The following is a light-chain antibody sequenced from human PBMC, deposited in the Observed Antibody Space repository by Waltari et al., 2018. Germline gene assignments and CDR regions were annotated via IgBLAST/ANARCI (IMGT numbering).Light chain of an antibody. CDR2: GAS. V-gene: IGKV3-20*01. Sequence: EIVLTQSPGTLSLSLGERATVSCRASQSVSRALACDQQKPGQAPRLLIYGASTRATGIPDRFSRSVSGTDFSLTISRLEPDDFAVYYCQHYLRLPVTFGQGTTVEI. CDR3: QHYLRLPVT. J-gene: IGKJ1*01. CDR1: QSVSRA.